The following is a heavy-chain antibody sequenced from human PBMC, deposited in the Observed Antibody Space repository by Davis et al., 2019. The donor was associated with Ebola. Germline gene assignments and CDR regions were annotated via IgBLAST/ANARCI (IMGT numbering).Heavy chain of an antibody. CDR3: ARVGQNIAAGNAGPGFDY. CDR2: ISSSSSYI. D-gene: IGHD6-13*01. CDR1: GFTFSSYS. J-gene: IGHJ4*02. Sequence: GESLKISCAASGFTFSSYSMNWVRQAPGKGLEWVSSISSSSSYIYYADSVKGRFTISRDNAKNSLYLQMNSLRAEDTAVYYCARVGQNIAAGNAGPGFDYWGQGTLVTVSS. V-gene: IGHV3-21*01.